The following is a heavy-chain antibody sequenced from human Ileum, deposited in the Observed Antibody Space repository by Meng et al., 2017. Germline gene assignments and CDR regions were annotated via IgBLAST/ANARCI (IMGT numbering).Heavy chain of an antibody. CDR3: AHRGVGPFDN. V-gene: IGHV2-5*02. CDR1: GLSLSASRVG. Sequence: QITLKESGPTLMKPTPTLTLTCTFSGLSLSASRVGVGWLRQPPGKALEWLAVIYCDEEIQYSPSLKSRLTITKATSKNQVILTMTNMDPVDTGTYYCAHRGVGPFDNWGQGTLITVSS. D-gene: IGHD1-26*01. CDR2: IYCDEEI. J-gene: IGHJ4*02.